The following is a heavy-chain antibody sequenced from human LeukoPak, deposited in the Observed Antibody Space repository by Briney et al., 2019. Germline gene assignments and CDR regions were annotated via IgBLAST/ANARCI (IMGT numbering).Heavy chain of an antibody. CDR1: GGSISSGGYY. CDR2: IYYSGST. D-gene: IGHD2-2*02. V-gene: IGHV4-31*03. CDR3: ARDVRYCSSTSCYNTYWFDP. J-gene: IGHJ5*02. Sequence: SQTLSLTCTVSGGSISSGGYYWRWIRQHPGKGLEWIGYIYYSGSTYYNPSLKSRVTISVDTSKNQFSLKLSSVTAADTAVYYCARDVRYCSSTSCYNTYWFDPWGQGTLVTVSS.